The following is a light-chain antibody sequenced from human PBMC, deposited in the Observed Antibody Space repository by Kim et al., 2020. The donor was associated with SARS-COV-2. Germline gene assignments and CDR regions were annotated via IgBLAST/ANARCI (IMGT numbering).Light chain of an antibody. CDR2: RNN. CDR1: SSNIGSNY. V-gene: IGLV1-47*01. CDR3: AAWDDSLSGRL. Sequence: QSVLTQPPSASGTPGQRVTISCSGSSSNIGSNYVYWYQQLPGTAPKLLIYRNNQRPSGVPDRFSGSKSGTSASLAISGLRSEDEADYYCAAWDDSLSGRLFGTGTKVTV. J-gene: IGLJ1*01.